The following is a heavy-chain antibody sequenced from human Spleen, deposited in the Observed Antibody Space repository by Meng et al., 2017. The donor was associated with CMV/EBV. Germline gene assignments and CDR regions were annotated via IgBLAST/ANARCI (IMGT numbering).Heavy chain of an antibody. CDR3: ARGYCSSTSCYLRY. V-gene: IGHV4-34*01. CDR2: SKHSGST. CDR1: GGSCRGYY. Sequence: VDGGSCRGYYWSWNRQAPGDGMEWIGESKHSGSTDYNPSLKSRVTISVDTSKNQFSLKLGSVAAADTAVYYCARGYCSSTSCYLRYWGQGTLVTVSS. J-gene: IGHJ4*02. D-gene: IGHD2-2*01.